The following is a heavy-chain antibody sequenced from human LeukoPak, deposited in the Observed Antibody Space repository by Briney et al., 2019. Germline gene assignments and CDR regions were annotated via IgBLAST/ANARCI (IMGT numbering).Heavy chain of an antibody. J-gene: IGHJ6*03. CDR1: GYTFTGYY. D-gene: IGHD2-2*03. V-gene: IGHV1-2*02. CDR2: INPNSGGT. CDR3: ARSFLSFGYCSSTSCYRDMDV. Sequence: ASEKVSCKASGYTFTGYYMHWVRQAPGQGLEWMGWINPNSGGTNYAQKFQGRVTMTRDTSISTAYMELSRLRSDDTAVYYCARSFLSFGYCSSTSCYRDMDVWGKGTTVTVSS.